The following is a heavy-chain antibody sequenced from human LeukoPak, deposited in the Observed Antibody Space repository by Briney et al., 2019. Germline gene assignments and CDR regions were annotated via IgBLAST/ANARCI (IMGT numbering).Heavy chain of an antibody. CDR2: ISAYNGNT. J-gene: IGHJ4*02. Sequence: ASVRVSCKASGYTFTSYGISWVRQAPGQGLEWMGWISAYNGNTNYAQKLQGRVTMTTDTSTSTAYMELRSLRSDDTAVYYCASGYCSGGSCPGVDSWVEGTLVTVSS. CDR1: GYTFTSYG. CDR3: ASGYCSGGSCPGVDS. V-gene: IGHV1-18*01. D-gene: IGHD2-15*01.